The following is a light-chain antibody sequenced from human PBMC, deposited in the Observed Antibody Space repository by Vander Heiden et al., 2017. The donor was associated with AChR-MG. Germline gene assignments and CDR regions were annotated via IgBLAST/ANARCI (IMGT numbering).Light chain of an antibody. J-gene: IGLJ1*01. CDR3: CSYAGSYTLV. CDR2: YVS. Sequence: QSALTQPRPVSGSPGQSVTISCTGTTSDVGGYNYVSLYQQHPVKAPKLMIYYVSKRPSGVPDRFSGSKSGNTASLTISGLQAEDEADYYCCSYAGSYTLVFGTGTKVTVL. V-gene: IGLV2-11*01. CDR1: TSDVGGYNY.